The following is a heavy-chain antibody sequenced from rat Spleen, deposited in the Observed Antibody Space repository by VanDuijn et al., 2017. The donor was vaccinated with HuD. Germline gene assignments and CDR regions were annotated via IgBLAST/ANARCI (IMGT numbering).Heavy chain of an antibody. CDR1: GYSITSNY. CDR2: ISYSGST. Sequence: EVQLQESGPGLVKPSQSLSLTCSVTGYSITSNYWGWIRKFPGNKMEWIGHISYSGSTKYNPSLKSRIAITRDTSKNQFFLELNSVTLEDTATYYCARYFQFMYTTDWVMDAWGQGASVTVSS. J-gene: IGHJ4*01. V-gene: IGHV3-1*01. CDR3: ARYFQFMYTTDWVMDA. D-gene: IGHD1-6*01.